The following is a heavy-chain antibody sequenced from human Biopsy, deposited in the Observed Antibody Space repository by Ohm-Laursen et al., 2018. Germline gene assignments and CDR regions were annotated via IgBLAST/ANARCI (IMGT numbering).Heavy chain of an antibody. CDR1: GYTFAGYY. J-gene: IGHJ5*02. V-gene: IGHV1-46*01. D-gene: IGHD3-22*01. CDR3: TRGGYYYDSLAYYYWFDP. CDR2: INPSHGST. Sequence: ASVKVSCKASGYTFAGYYIHWVRQAPGQGLQWMGLINPSHGSTGSAQKFEGRFTMTRDTSTGTFYMELSSLRSDDTAVYYCTRGGYYYDSLAYYYWFDPWGQGTLVTVSS.